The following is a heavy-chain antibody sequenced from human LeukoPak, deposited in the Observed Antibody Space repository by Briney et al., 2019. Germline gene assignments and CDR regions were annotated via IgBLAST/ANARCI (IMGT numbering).Heavy chain of an antibody. V-gene: IGHV4-61*02. J-gene: IGHJ6*03. D-gene: IGHD4-23*01. CDR3: AGYYGSNSGPPFYYYMDV. CDR1: GGSISSGSYY. CDR2: IYTSEST. Sequence: SETLSLTCTVSGGSISSGSYYWSWIRQPAGKGLEWIGRIYTSESTNYNPSLKSRVTISLDTSRNQFSLKLRSVTAADTAVYYCAGYYGSNSGPPFYYYMDVWGKGTTVTISS.